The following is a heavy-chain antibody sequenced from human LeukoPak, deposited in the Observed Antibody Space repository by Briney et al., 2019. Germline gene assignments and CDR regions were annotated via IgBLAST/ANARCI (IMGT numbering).Heavy chain of an antibody. CDR2: IWYDGSNK. J-gene: IGHJ3*02. Sequence: GGSLRLSCAASGFTFSSYGMHWVRPAPGKGLEWVAVIWYDGSNKYYADSVKGRFTISRDNSKNTLYLQMNSLRAEDTAVYYCAKVFTIYAFDIWGQGTMVTVSS. CDR1: GFTFSSYG. V-gene: IGHV3-33*06. D-gene: IGHD3-10*01. CDR3: AKVFTIYAFDI.